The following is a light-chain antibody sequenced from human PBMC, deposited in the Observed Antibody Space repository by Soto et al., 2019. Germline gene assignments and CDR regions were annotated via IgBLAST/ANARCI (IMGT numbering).Light chain of an antibody. Sequence: IQMTQSPSSLATSIGDRVAITCRASQRINIYLNWYRQKPGKAPELLIYSASNLQSGVPSRFSGSGSGTDFPLTISGLQSEDFATYYCQQSFSTPTFGQGTRLEIK. CDR2: SAS. CDR3: QQSFSTPT. J-gene: IGKJ5*01. CDR1: QRINIY. V-gene: IGKV1-39*01.